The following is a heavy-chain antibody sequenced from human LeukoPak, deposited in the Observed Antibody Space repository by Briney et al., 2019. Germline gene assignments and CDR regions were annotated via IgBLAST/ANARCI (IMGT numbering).Heavy chain of an antibody. CDR2: ISGIGGST. J-gene: IGHJ5*02. CDR1: GFTFSSYA. D-gene: IGHD5-12*01. CDR3: AKGRDGYNYDWFDP. V-gene: IGHV3-23*01. Sequence: GGSLRLSCAASGFTFSSYAMSWVRQAPGKGLEWVSTISGIGGSTYYADSVKGRFTISRDNSRNTVYLQMNSLRAEDTAVYYCAKGRDGYNYDWFDPWGQGTQVTVSS.